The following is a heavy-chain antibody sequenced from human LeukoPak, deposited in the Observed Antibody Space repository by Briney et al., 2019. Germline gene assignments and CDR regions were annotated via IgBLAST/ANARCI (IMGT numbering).Heavy chain of an antibody. CDR1: GGSISSGGYY. D-gene: IGHD6-19*01. CDR3: ARGTTAGIAVAGTYFQH. V-gene: IGHV4-31*03. Sequence: SETLSLTCTVSGGSISSGGYYWSWIRQHPGKGLEWIAYIYYSGSTYYNPSLKSRVTISVDTSKNQFSLKLSSVTAADTAVYYCARGTTAGIAVAGTYFQHWGQGTLVTVSS. J-gene: IGHJ1*01. CDR2: IYYSGST.